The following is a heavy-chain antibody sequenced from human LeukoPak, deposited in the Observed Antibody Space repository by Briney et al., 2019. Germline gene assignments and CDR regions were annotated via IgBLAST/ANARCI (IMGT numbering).Heavy chain of an antibody. CDR3: AKDLGLTSYDYDY. CDR1: GFTFSSYA. D-gene: IGHD5-18*01. Sequence: GGSLRLSCAASGFTFSSYAMSWVRQAPGKGLEWASAISGSGGSTYYADSVKGRFTISRDNSKNTLCLQMNSLRAEDTAVYYCAKDLGLTSYDYDYWGQGTLVTVSS. J-gene: IGHJ4*02. CDR2: ISGSGGST. V-gene: IGHV3-23*01.